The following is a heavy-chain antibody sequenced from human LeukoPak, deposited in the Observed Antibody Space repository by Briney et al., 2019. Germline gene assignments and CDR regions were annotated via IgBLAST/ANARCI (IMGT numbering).Heavy chain of an antibody. Sequence: GESLKISCAVSGFTFSSYWMSWVRQAPGKGLEWVANIKQDGSEKYYVDSVKGRFTISRDNAKNSLYLQMNSLRAEDTAVYYCARGLRIAAAGSSWGQGTLVTVSS. CDR2: IKQDGSEK. D-gene: IGHD6-13*01. J-gene: IGHJ5*02. V-gene: IGHV3-7*01. CDR1: GFTFSSYW. CDR3: ARGLRIAAAGSS.